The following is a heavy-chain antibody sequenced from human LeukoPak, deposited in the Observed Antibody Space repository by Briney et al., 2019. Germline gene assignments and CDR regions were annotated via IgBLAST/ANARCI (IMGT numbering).Heavy chain of an antibody. CDR1: GFTFDDYA. V-gene: IGHV3-9*01. CDR2: ISWNSGSI. J-gene: IGHJ4*02. D-gene: IGHD1-26*01. CDR3: AKDRGPYSGSPMGFDY. Sequence: GGSLRLSCAASGFTFDDYAMHWVRQAPGKGLEWVSGISWNSGSIGYADSVKGRFTISRDNAKNSLYLQMNSLRAEDTALYYCAKDRGPYSGSPMGFDYWGQGTLVTVSS.